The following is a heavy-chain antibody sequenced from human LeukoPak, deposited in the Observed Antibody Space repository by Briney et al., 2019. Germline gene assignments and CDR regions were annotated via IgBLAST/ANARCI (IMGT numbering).Heavy chain of an antibody. CDR3: AKESGKFDY. CDR2: ISADGGST. Sequence: GGSLRLSCVASGLTFHDYAMHWVRQAPGEGLEWVSLISADGGSTFYADSVRGRFSISRGNSKNSLYLQMNSLRTEDTAMYYCAKESGKFDYWGQGTLVAVSS. V-gene: IGHV3-43*02. J-gene: IGHJ4*02. CDR1: GLTFHDYA.